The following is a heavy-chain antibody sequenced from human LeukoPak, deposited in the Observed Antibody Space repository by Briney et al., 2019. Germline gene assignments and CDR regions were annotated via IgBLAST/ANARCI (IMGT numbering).Heavy chain of an antibody. J-gene: IGHJ4*02. CDR1: GFTFSSYA. CDR2: ISYDGSNK. V-gene: IGHV3-30*04. Sequence: GGSLRLSCAASGFTFSSYAMHWVRQAPGKGLEWVAVISYDGSNKYYADSVKGRFTISRDNSKNTLYLQMNSLRAEGTAVYYCARDLYSSSWYDAIFNYWGQGTLVTVSS. CDR3: ARDLYSSSWYDAIFNY. D-gene: IGHD6-13*01.